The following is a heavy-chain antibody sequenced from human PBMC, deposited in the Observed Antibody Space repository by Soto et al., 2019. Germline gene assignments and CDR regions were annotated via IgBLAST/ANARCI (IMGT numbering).Heavy chain of an antibody. CDR1: GGSISSGGYS. Sequence: QLQLQESGSGLVKPSQTLSLTCAVSGGSISSGGYSWSWIRQPPGKGLEWIGYIYHSGSTYYNPSIKSRVTISVDRSKNQFSLKLSSVTAADTAVYYCARAYSSSWYIWFDPWGQGTLVTVSS. CDR3: ARAYSSSWYIWFDP. D-gene: IGHD6-13*01. V-gene: IGHV4-30-2*01. CDR2: IYHSGST. J-gene: IGHJ5*02.